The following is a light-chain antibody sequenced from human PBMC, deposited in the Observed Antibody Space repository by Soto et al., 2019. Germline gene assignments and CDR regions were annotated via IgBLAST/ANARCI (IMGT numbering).Light chain of an antibody. J-gene: IGKJ3*01. V-gene: IGKV1-39*01. Sequence: DIQMTQSPSSLSAFVGDRVTITCRASQSISNYVNWYQQKPGKAPKLLIYAASTLQSGVPSRFSGSGSGTDFTLTISSLQPEDFATYYFQQSYTTPTFGPGTKVDIK. CDR3: QQSYTTPT. CDR2: AAS. CDR1: QSISNY.